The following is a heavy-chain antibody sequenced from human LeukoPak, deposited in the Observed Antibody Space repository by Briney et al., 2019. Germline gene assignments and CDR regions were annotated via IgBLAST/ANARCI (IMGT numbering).Heavy chain of an antibody. V-gene: IGHV4-61*10. CDR1: GDSISSGGSSESYY. CDR3: AREPGVGSTVGAFDI. D-gene: IGHD3-3*01. CDR2: IYYSGST. J-gene: IGHJ3*02. Sequence: SETLSLTCTVSGDSISSGGSSESYYWSWIRQPAGKGLEWIGRIYYSGSTNYNPSLKSRVTISVDTSKNQFSLKLSSVTAADTAVYYCAREPGVGSTVGAFDIWGQGTMVTVSS.